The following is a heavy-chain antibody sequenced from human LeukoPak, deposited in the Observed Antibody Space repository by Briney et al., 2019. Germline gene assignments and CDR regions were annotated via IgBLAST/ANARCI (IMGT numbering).Heavy chain of an antibody. CDR2: ISGSGGST. CDR1: GFTFSSYA. J-gene: IGHJ4*02. D-gene: IGHD3-10*01. V-gene: IGHV3-23*01. CDR3: AKHLGFGPQGRYFDY. Sequence: GGSLRLSCAASGFTFSSYAMSWVRQAPGKGLEWVAAISGSGGSTYYADSVKARFTISRDNSKNTLYLQMNSLSAEDTAVYYCAKHLGFGPQGRYFDYWGQGTLVTVSS.